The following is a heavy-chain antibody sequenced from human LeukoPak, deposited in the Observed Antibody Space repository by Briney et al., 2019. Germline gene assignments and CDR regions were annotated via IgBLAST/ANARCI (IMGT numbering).Heavy chain of an antibody. J-gene: IGHJ4*02. Sequence: PGGSLRLSCAASGFTFNNYGMHWVRQAPGKGLEWVAVISYDGSNKYYADSVKGRFTISRDNSKNTLYLQMNSLRAEDTAVYYCARDWDIYWGQGTLVTVSS. CDR3: ARDWDIY. V-gene: IGHV3-30*19. D-gene: IGHD2-15*01. CDR2: ISYDGSNK. CDR1: GFTFNNYG.